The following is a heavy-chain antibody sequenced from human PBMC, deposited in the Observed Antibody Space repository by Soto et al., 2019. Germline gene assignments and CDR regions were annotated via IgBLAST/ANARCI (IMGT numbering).Heavy chain of an antibody. V-gene: IGHV1-18*01. CDR3: ARSRDGLNTAFDY. Sequence: GASVKVSCKASGYTFTSYGISWVRQAPGQGLEWMGWISAYNGNTNYAQKLQGRVTMTTDTSTSTAFLQWSSLKASDSAMYYCARSRDGLNTAFDYWGQGTLVTVSS. CDR1: GYTFTSYG. J-gene: IGHJ4*02. CDR2: ISAYNGNT. D-gene: IGHD2-2*02.